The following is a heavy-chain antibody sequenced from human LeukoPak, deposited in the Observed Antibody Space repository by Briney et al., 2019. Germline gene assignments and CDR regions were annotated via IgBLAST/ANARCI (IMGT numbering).Heavy chain of an antibody. Sequence: AEALKISCKGSGYSFTSYWIGWVRQMPGKGLEWMGINHNSDADTRYSPSFQGQVSISADKSISTAYLQRSSLKASDTAMYYCARGFNFWSGYTFRNWSDPWGQGTLV. CDR3: ARGFNFWSGYTFRNWSDP. D-gene: IGHD3-3*01. V-gene: IGHV5-51*01. CDR2: NHNSDADT. J-gene: IGHJ5*02. CDR1: GYSFTSYW.